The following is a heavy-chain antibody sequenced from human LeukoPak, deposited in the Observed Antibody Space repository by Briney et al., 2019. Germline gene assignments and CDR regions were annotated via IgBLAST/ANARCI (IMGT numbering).Heavy chain of an antibody. J-gene: IGHJ4*02. V-gene: IGHV4-34*01. CDR3: ARVVQNSGTIDY. CDR1: GGSFSGYY. CDR2: INHSGST. Sequence: PSETLSLTCAVYGGSFSGYYWSWIRQPPGKGLEWIGEINHSGSTNYNPSLKSRVTISVDTSKNQFSLKLSSVTAANSALYYCARVVQNSGTIDYWGQGTLVTVSS. D-gene: IGHD3-10*01.